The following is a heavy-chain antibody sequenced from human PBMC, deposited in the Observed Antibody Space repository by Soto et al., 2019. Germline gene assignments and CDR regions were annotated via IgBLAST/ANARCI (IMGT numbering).Heavy chain of an antibody. CDR3: ARDPYSSSDNNWFDP. CDR1: GYTFTSSG. Sequence: ASVKVSCKASGYTFTSSGISWGRQAPGQGLEWMGWISAYNGNTNYAQKLQGRVTMTTDTSTSTAYMELRSLRSDDTAVYYCARDPYSSSDNNWFDPWGQGTLVTVSS. J-gene: IGHJ5*02. CDR2: ISAYNGNT. D-gene: IGHD6-6*01. V-gene: IGHV1-18*01.